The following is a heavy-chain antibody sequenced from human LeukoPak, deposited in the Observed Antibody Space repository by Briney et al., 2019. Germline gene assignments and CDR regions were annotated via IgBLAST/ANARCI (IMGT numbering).Heavy chain of an antibody. D-gene: IGHD3-10*01. CDR3: AREDASAFGY. CDR1: GYTFTGYY. Sequence: ASVKVSCKASGYTFTGYYMHWVRQAPGQGLEWMGWINPNSGGTNYAQKFQGRVTITRNTSISTAYMELSSLRSEDTAVYYCAREDASAFGYWGQGTLVTVSS. CDR2: INPNSGGT. J-gene: IGHJ4*02. V-gene: IGHV1-2*02.